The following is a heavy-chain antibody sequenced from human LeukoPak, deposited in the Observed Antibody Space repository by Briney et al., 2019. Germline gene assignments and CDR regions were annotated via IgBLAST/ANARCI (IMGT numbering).Heavy chain of an antibody. D-gene: IGHD2-15*01. CDR1: GGSISSSSYY. J-gene: IGHJ4*02. V-gene: IGHV4-39*01. CDR2: IYYSGST. Sequence: SETLSLTCTVSGGSISSSSYYWGWIRQPPGRGLEWVGSIYYSGSTYYNPSLKSRVTISVDTSKNQFSLKLSSVTAADTAVYYCARMVVDLNFDYWGQGTLVTVSS. CDR3: ARMVVDLNFDY.